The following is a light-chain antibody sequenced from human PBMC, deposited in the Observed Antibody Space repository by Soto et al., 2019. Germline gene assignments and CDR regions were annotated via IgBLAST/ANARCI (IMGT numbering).Light chain of an antibody. CDR2: DAS. Sequence: DIQMTQSPSSLSASVGGRVTITCRASQSISSNLNWYQQKPGKAPKLLIYDASSLESGVPSRFSGSGSGTEFTLTISSLQPDDFATYYCQQYNSYSPLTFGGGTKVDIK. V-gene: IGKV1-5*01. CDR1: QSISSN. CDR3: QQYNSYSPLT. J-gene: IGKJ4*01.